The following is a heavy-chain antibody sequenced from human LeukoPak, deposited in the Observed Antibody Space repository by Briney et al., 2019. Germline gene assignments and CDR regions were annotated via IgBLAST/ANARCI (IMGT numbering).Heavy chain of an antibody. V-gene: IGHV3-7*01. D-gene: IGHD1-1*01. CDR2: IRQDGSQK. J-gene: IGHJ4*02. CDR1: GFTFSSYW. CDR3: ARAPQRYYFDY. Sequence: GGSLRLSCAASGFTFSSYWMSWVRQAPGKGLEWVATIRQDGSQKYYVDSVKGRFTISRDNAKNSLYLQMNSLRAEDTAVYYCARAPQRYYFDYWGQGTLVTVSS.